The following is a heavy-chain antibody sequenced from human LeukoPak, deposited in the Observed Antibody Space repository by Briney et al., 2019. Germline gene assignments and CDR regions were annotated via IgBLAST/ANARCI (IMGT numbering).Heavy chain of an antibody. CDR2: INPNSGGT. J-gene: IGHJ4*02. CDR1: GYTFTCYY. V-gene: IGHV1-2*02. CDR3: ARERSLVRGVIIEMSIRY. D-gene: IGHD3-10*01. Sequence: ASVKVSCKASGYTFTCYYMHWVRQAPGQGLEWMGWINPNSGGTNYAQKFQGRVTMTRDTSISTAYMELSRLRSDDTVVYYCARERSLVRGVIIEMSIRYWGQGTLVTVSS.